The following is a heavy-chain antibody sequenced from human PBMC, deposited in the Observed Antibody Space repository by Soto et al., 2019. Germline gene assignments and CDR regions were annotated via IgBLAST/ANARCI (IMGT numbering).Heavy chain of an antibody. CDR3: AREIRVVPAAIFDYYYYMDV. Sequence: SETLSLTCTVSGGSISSGGYYWSWIRQHPGKGLEWIGYIYYSGSTYYNPSLKIRVTISVDTSKNQFSLKLSSVTAADTAVYYCAREIRVVPAAIFDYYYYMDVWGKGTTVTVSS. CDR1: GGSISSGGYY. V-gene: IGHV4-31*03. J-gene: IGHJ6*03. CDR2: IYYSGST. D-gene: IGHD2-2*01.